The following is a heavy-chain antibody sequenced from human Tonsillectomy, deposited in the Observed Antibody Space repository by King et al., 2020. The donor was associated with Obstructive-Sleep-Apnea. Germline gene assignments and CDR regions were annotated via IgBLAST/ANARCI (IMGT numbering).Heavy chain of an antibody. CDR1: GGSIRDYY. Sequence: QLQESGPGLVKPSETLSLTCIVSGGSIRDYYWSWIRQSPGNGLEWIANIYYSGSTNHNPSLKSRVTISVDMSKNQISLKLSSVSAADTAVYYCATRVHYGDTRGFDLWGQGTMVTVSS. CDR3: ATRVHYGDTRGFDL. V-gene: IGHV4-59*01. J-gene: IGHJ3*01. CDR2: IYYSGST. D-gene: IGHD4-17*01.